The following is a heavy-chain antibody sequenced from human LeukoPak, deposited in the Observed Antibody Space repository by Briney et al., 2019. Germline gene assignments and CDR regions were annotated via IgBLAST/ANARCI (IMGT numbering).Heavy chain of an antibody. D-gene: IGHD3-10*01. CDR1: GGSISGSISGTY. CDR2: IHSSGST. V-gene: IGHV4-4*07. Sequence: SETLSLTCIVSGGSISGSISGTYWSWVRQLAGKGLEWIGRIHSSGSTKYNPSLKSRVTMSVDTSKNQLFLRLTSVTAADTALYYCARGSQNYYNPFDNWGQGTLVTVSS. CDR3: ARGSQNYYNPFDN. J-gene: IGHJ4*02.